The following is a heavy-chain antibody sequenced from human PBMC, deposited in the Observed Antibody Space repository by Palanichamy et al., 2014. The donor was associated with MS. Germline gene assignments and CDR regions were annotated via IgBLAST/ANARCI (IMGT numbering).Heavy chain of an antibody. D-gene: IGHD3-3*01. Sequence: QVQLQQWGAGLLKPSETLSLTCAVYGGSFSGHSWTWIRQPPGKGLEWIGEINQSGGTNYNPSLKIRVTISVDTSKNQFSLKLVSVTAADTAVYYCARGTRHYELWSGYERFDYWGQGTLVTVSS. J-gene: IGHJ4*02. CDR1: GGSFSGHS. V-gene: IGHV4-34*01. CDR2: INQSGGT. CDR3: ARGTRHYELWSGYERFDY.